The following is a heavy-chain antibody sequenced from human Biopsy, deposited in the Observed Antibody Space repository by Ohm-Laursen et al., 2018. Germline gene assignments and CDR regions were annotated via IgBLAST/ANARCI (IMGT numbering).Heavy chain of an antibody. J-gene: IGHJ6*02. D-gene: IGHD1-14*01. CDR1: EFTFSGYS. CDR3: ARSPGRDRMDV. Sequence: SLRLSCTASEFTFSGYSMNWVRQAPGRGLEWVSYINVYSNKKYYADSVKSRFIVSRDNDKNSLYLQMNSLRAEDTAVYHCARSPGRDRMDVWGQGTTVIVSS. V-gene: IGHV3-48*04. CDR2: INVYSNKK.